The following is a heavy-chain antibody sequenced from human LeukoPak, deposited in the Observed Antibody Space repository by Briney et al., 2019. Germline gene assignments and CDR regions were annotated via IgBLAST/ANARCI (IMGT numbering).Heavy chain of an antibody. D-gene: IGHD2-2*01. CDR1: GYTFPSYD. Sequence: ASVKVSCKASGYTFPSYDNNWVRQATGQGLEWMGWMNPNSGNTDYAQKFQGRVTITRNTSISKAYMELSSLRSEDTAVYYCARGLGVVVPAADRQSDYWGQGTLVTVSS. J-gene: IGHJ4*02. CDR2: MNPNSGNT. CDR3: ARGLGVVVPAADRQSDY. V-gene: IGHV1-8*03.